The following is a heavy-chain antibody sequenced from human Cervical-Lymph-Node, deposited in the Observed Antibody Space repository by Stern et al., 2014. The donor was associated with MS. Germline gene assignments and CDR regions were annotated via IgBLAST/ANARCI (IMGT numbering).Heavy chain of an antibody. D-gene: IGHD5-12*01. J-gene: IGHJ4*02. CDR2: ISYDGRNK. CDR1: GFTFRSYA. V-gene: IGHV3-30*03. CDR3: AISGFDPATADY. Sequence: QVQLVESGGGVVQPGRSLRLSCAASGFTFRSYAMHWLRQAPGKGLEWVSLISYDGRNKYYADSVKGRFTISRDNSKNTLYLDMNSLRGEDTAVYYCAISGFDPATADYWGQGTLVTVSS.